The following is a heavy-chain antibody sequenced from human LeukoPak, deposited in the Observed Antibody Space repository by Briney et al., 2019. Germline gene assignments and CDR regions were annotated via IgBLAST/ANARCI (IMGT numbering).Heavy chain of an antibody. J-gene: IGHJ4*02. Sequence: GGSLRLSCAASGFTFSRYAMHWVRQAPGKGLEWVAVISYDGSNKYYADSVKGRFTISRDNSKNTLYLQMNSLRAEDTAVYYCARDTCGGDCYSYYFDYWGQGTLVTVSS. CDR3: ARDTCGGDCYSYYFDY. CDR2: ISYDGSNK. CDR1: GFTFSRYA. V-gene: IGHV3-30-3*01. D-gene: IGHD2-21*02.